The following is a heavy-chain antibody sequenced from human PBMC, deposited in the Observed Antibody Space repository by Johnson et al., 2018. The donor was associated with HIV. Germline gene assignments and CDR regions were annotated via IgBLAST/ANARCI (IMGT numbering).Heavy chain of an antibody. CDR1: GFSFSTYD. J-gene: IGHJ3*02. V-gene: IGHV3-30*02. D-gene: IGHD1-7*01. CDR2: IRYDGSNK. Sequence: VQLVESGGGVVQPGGSLRLSCAASGFSFSTYDLHWVRQAPGKGLEWVAFIRYDGSNKYYADSVKGRFTISRDNAKNSLYLQMNSLRAEDTAVYYCAREATGTTNAFYMWGQGTMVTVSS. CDR3: AREATGTTNAFYM.